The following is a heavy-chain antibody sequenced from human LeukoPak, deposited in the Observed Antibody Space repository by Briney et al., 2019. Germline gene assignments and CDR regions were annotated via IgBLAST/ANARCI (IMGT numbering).Heavy chain of an antibody. Sequence: GASVKVSCKASGYTFTGYYIHWVRQAPGQGLEWMGWINPNSGGTNYAQKLQGRVTMTTDTSTSTAYMELRSLRSDDTAVYYCARGGGDIAARLDFDYWGQGTLVTVSS. CDR2: INPNSGGT. V-gene: IGHV1-2*02. CDR1: GYTFTGYY. D-gene: IGHD6-6*01. J-gene: IGHJ4*02. CDR3: ARGGGDIAARLDFDY.